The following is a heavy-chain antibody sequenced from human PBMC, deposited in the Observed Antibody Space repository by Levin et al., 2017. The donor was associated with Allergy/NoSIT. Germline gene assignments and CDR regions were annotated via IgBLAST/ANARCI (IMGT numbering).Heavy chain of an antibody. V-gene: IGHV3-48*01. J-gene: IGHJ4*02. D-gene: IGHD7-27*01. CDR2: ITRTSRTI. CDR3: VTDESGDEDFDY. CDR1: GFILRTSD. Sequence: GGSLRLSCAASGFILRTSDMNWVRQAPGKGLEWISFITRTSRTISYADSVKGRFTVSRDNAKNSLYLDMNSLRAEDTAVYYCVTDESGDEDFDYWGQGTLVTV.